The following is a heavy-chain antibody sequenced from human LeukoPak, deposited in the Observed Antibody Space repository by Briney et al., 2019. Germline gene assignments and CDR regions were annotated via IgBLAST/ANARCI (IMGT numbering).Heavy chain of an antibody. CDR1: GYTFTGYY. CDR3: AREGATVTTGWFDP. Sequence: ASVKASCKASGYTFTGYYMHWVRQAPGQGLEWMGWINPNSGGTNYAQKFQGRVTMTRGTSISTAYMELSRLRSDDTAVYYCAREGATVTTGWFDPWGQGTLVTVSS. J-gene: IGHJ5*02. CDR2: INPNSGGT. D-gene: IGHD4-17*01. V-gene: IGHV1-2*02.